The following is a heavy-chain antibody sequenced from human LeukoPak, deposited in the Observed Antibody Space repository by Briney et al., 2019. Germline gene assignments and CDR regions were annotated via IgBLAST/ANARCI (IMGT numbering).Heavy chain of an antibody. CDR1: GFTFSNYA. Sequence: GGSLRLSCTASGFTFSNYAMNWVRQAPGKGLEWVSGISGSGGGTYCADSVKGRFTISRDNSKNTLYLQMNSLRAEDTALYYCAKTYCSGGSCYVTYYYYGMDVWGQGTTVTVSS. J-gene: IGHJ6*02. CDR2: ISGSGGGT. CDR3: AKTYCSGGSCYVTYYYYGMDV. V-gene: IGHV3-23*01. D-gene: IGHD2-15*01.